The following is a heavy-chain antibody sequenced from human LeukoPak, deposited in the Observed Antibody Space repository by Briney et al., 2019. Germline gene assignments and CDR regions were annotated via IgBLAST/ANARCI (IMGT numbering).Heavy chain of an antibody. Sequence: SETLSLTCTVSGGSISSGSYYWSWIRQPAGKGLEGIGRIYTSGSTNYNPSLKSRVTISVDTSKNQFSLKLSSVTAADTAVYYCARGSSGREYYYYYYMDVWGKGTTVTVSS. D-gene: IGHD6-19*01. CDR2: IYTSGST. CDR3: ARGSSGREYYYYYYMDV. V-gene: IGHV4-61*02. CDR1: GGSISSGSYY. J-gene: IGHJ6*03.